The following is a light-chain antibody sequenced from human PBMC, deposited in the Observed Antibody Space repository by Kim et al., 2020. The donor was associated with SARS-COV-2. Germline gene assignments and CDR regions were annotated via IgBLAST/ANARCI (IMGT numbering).Light chain of an antibody. Sequence: IVMTQTPPSLSVIPGQPASISCRSSQSLLRSDGQSTLHWYLQKPGQPPRLMIYDVFNRFSGVPDRFTGSGSGTDLTLKISRVEAEDVGVYYCMQNIELPTFGQGTKVDIK. CDR3: MQNIELPT. CDR1: QSLLRSDGQST. V-gene: IGKV2D-29*01. CDR2: DVF. J-gene: IGKJ1*01.